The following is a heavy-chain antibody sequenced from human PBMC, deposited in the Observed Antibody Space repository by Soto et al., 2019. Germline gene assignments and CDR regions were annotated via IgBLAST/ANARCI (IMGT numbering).Heavy chain of an antibody. CDR2: ISGSGGST. V-gene: IGHV3-23*01. J-gene: IGHJ6*02. Sequence: GGSLRLSCAASGFTFSSYAMSWVRQAPGKGLEWVSAISGSGGSTYYADSVKGRFTISRDNSKNTLYLQMNSLRAEDTAVYYCAKIGPEGTARLGYYYYYGMDVWGQGTTVTVSS. CDR1: GFTFSSYA. D-gene: IGHD6-6*01. CDR3: AKIGPEGTARLGYYYYYGMDV.